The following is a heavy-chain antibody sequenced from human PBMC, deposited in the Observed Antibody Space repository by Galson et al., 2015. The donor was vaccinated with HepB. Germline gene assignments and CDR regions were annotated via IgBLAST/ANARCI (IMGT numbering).Heavy chain of an antibody. CDR2: ISYDGRNK. CDR1: GLTFSTFS. CDR3: ARGLRLFNYYYYGMDV. J-gene: IGHJ6*02. D-gene: IGHD2-21*01. V-gene: IGHV3-30*04. Sequence: SLRLSCAASGLTFSTFSMHWVRQAPGKGLEWVTFISYDGRNKYYADSVKGRFTISRDNPKKTLYLQMDSLRPEDTAVYYCARGLRLFNYYYYGMDVWGQGTTVTVSS.